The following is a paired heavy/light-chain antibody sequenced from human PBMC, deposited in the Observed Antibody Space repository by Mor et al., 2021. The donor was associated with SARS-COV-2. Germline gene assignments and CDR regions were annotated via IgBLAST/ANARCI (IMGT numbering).Light chain of an antibody. V-gene: IGKV3-20*01. CDR3: QQYGRSPIT. J-gene: IGKJ3*01. CDR2: GAS. Sequence: EIVLTQSPATLSLSPGETATLSCRASPSLGNMLLAWYQQKPGQAPRLLISGASIRATGIPDRFSGSGSGTDFTLTVSRLEPEDFAVYYCQQYGRSPITFGPGTRVDFK. CDR1: PSLGNML.
Heavy chain of an antibody. CDR1: GFRFKIYG. J-gene: IGHJ3*01. Sequence: QVQVVESGGGVVQPGRSLRLSCAASGFRFKIYGMHWVRQAPGKGLEWVAVISTDGRDQYYAESVRGRFSVSRDNSKNALYLQMNSLTEDDTAVYYCVKPTPTQTRNFAQDAFDVWGQGTMVTVSS. CDR3: VKPTPTQTRNFAQDAFDV. D-gene: IGHD1-7*01. CDR2: ISTDGRDQ. V-gene: IGHV3-30*18.